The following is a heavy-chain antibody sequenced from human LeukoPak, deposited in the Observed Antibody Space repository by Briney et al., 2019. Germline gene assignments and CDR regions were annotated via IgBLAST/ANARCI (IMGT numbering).Heavy chain of an antibody. V-gene: IGHV3-9*01. J-gene: IGHJ4*02. CDR2: ISWNSGSI. Sequence: PGGSLRLSCAASGFTFDDYAMHWVRQAPGKGLEWVSGISWNSGSIGYADSVKGRFTISRDNAKNSLYLQMNSLRAEDTALYYRAKGGGQYSSWGGDFDYWGQGTLVTVSS. D-gene: IGHD6-6*01. CDR1: GFTFDDYA. CDR3: AKGGGQYSSWGGDFDY.